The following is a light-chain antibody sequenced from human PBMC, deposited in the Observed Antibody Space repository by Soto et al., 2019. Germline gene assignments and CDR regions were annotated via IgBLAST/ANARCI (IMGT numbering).Light chain of an antibody. CDR1: SSNIGSNT. CDR2: YNN. Sequence: QAVVTQPPSASGTPGQRVTISCSGSSSNIGSNTVNWYQQLPGTAPKLLIYYNNQRPSGVPDRFSGSKSGTSASLAISGLQSEDEADYYCASWDDNLNGLVFGTGTQLTVL. J-gene: IGLJ1*01. CDR3: ASWDDNLNGLV. V-gene: IGLV1-44*01.